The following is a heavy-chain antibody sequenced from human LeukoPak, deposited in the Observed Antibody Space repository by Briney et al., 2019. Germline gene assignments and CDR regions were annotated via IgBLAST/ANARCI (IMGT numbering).Heavy chain of an antibody. J-gene: IGHJ3*02. CDR3: ATGRAFDI. CDR1: GFTFSSYG. D-gene: IGHD3-10*01. CDR2: IPYDGSNK. Sequence: GGSLRLSCAASGFTFSSYGMHWVRQAPGKGLEWVAVIPYDGSNKYYADSVKGRFTISRDNSKNTLYLQMNSLRAEDTAVYYCATGRAFDIWGQGTMVTVSS. V-gene: IGHV3-30*03.